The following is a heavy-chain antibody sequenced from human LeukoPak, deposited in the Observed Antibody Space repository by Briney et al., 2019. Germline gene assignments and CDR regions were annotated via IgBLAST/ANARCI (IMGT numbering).Heavy chain of an antibody. D-gene: IGHD2-2*01. J-gene: IGHJ6*01. CDR1: GFAFSSSW. CDR2: IKQDGSKT. Sequence: GGSLRLSCAASGFAFSSSWMSWIRQAPGKGLEWMANIKQDGSKTYYVDSLKGRFTVSRANTKNSLYLQIDHLRVEDAAVYYCARRARGLFITTSCPDTYYGCCSMDVWGKGTTVTVSS. CDR3: ARRARGLFITTSCPDTYYGCCSMDV. V-gene: IGHV3-7*01.